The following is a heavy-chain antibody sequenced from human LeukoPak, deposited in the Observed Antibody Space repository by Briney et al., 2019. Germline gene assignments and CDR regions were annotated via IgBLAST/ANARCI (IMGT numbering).Heavy chain of an antibody. CDR1: GFTFSSYV. V-gene: IGHV3-30*04. Sequence: GGSLRLSCAASGFTFSSYVMHWVRQAPGKGLEWVAIISYDGSNEYYADSVKGRFTISRDNSKNTLYLQMNSLRAADTAVYYCAKDFVRWLQAYYYMDVWGKGTTVTISS. D-gene: IGHD5-12*01. J-gene: IGHJ6*03. CDR2: ISYDGSNE. CDR3: AKDFVRWLQAYYYMDV.